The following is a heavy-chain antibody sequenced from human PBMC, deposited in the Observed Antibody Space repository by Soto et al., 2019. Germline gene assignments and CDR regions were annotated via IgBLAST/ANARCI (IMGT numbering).Heavy chain of an antibody. CDR2: VIPGGST. V-gene: IGHV4-61*01. CDR3: ARLRVLPAQYSCDY. D-gene: IGHD2-15*01. CDR1: GDSVSSGRYF. J-gene: IGHJ4*02. Sequence: QVQLQESGPGLVKPSETLSLTCTVSGDSVSSGRYFWTWIRQPPGKGLEWIGYVIPGGSTSYNPPLTSRVTLSIDTSENQCSLQLNSMTAADTAVYYCARLRVLPAQYSCDYWCQATLVTVSS.